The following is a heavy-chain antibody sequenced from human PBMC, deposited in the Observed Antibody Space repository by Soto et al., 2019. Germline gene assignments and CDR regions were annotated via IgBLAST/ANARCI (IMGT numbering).Heavy chain of an antibody. D-gene: IGHD1-20*01. CDR3: AKKSLGSITLPALYYFYY. CDR1: GFTFGSYA. CDR2: ISGGGDAT. Sequence: EVQLLESGGGLVQPGGSLRLSCAASGFTFGSYALSWVRQAPGKGLEWVSVISGGGDATYYPDAVKGRFTTSRDNSKNTVYLQMNSLRAEDTAVYYCAKKSLGSITLPALYYFYYWGQGTLVTVSS. J-gene: IGHJ4*02. V-gene: IGHV3-23*01.